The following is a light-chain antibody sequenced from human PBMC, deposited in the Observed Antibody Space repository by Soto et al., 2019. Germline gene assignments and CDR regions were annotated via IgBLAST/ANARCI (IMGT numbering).Light chain of an antibody. CDR1: QSISSW. J-gene: IGKJ1*01. V-gene: IGKV1-5*01. Sequence: DIQMTQSPSTLSASVGDRVTITCRASQSISSWLPWYQQKPGKAPKLLIYDASSLESGVPSRFSGSGSGTEFTLTISSLQPDDFATYYCQQYNRYSRTFGQGTKVEIK. CDR2: DAS. CDR3: QQYNRYSRT.